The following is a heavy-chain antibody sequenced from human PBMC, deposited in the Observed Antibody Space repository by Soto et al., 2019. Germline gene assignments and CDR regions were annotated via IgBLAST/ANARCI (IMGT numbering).Heavy chain of an antibody. CDR2: TRNKANSYTT. V-gene: IGHV3-72*01. CDR1: GFTFSDHY. J-gene: IGHJ3*02. D-gene: IGHD3-22*01. Sequence: GGSLRLSCAASGFTFSDHYMDWVRQAPGKGLEWVGRTRNKANSYTTEYAASGKGRFTISRDDSKNSLYLQMNSLKTEDTAVYYCARVSGVYYDSSGFPTAAFDIWGQGTMVTVSS. CDR3: ARVSGVYYDSSGFPTAAFDI.